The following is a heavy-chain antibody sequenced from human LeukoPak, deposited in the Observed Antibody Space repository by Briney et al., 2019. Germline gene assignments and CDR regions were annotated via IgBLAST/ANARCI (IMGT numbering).Heavy chain of an antibody. J-gene: IGHJ4*02. CDR2: IRWNSGSI. CDR1: GFIFNNYA. D-gene: IGHD6-19*01. CDR3: AKDNRRHYTSGPNPDSLH. Sequence: GGSLRLSCAGSGFIFNNYAMHWVRQPPGKGLEWVSGIRWNSGSIDYADSVKGRFTISRDNAKDSLYLQMNSLRVEDTAFYYCAKDNRRHYTSGPNPDSLHWGQGALVTVSS. V-gene: IGHV3-9*01.